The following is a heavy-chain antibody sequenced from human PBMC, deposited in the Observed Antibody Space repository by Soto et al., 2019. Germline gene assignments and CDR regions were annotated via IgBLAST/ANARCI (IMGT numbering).Heavy chain of an antibody. J-gene: IGHJ6*02. CDR1: GFTVSSNY. V-gene: IGHV3-66*01. D-gene: IGHD3-10*01. CDR3: ARDGSMAFDYYYYGMDV. CDR2: IYSGGST. Sequence: GGSLRLSCAASGFTVSSNYMSWVRQAPGKGLEWVSVIYSGGSTYYADSVKGRFTISRDNSKNTLYLQMNSLRAEDTAVYYCARDGSMAFDYYYYGMDVWGQGTTVTVSS.